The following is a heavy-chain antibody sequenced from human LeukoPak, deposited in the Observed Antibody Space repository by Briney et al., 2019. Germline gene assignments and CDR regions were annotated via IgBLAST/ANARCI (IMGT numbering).Heavy chain of an antibody. CDR2: IYYSGST. D-gene: IGHD1-26*01. Sequence: PSETLSLTCTVSGGSISSSSYYWGWIRQPPGKGLEWIGSIYYSGSTYYNPSLKSRVTISVDTSKNQFSLKLSSVTAADTAVYYCASRVGPSVFQHWGQGTLVTVSS. V-gene: IGHV4-39*07. CDR3: ASRVGPSVFQH. CDR1: GGSISSSSYY. J-gene: IGHJ1*01.